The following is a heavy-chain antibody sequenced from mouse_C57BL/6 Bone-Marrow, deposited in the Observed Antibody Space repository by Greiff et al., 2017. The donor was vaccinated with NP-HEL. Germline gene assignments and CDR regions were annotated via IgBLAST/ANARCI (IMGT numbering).Heavy chain of an antibody. CDR2: IYPGSGST. CDR1: GYTFTSYW. Sequence: QVQLKQPGAELVKPGASVKMSCKASGYTFTSYWITWVKLRPGQGLEWIGDIYPGSGSTNYNEKFKSKATQTVDTSSSTAYMQLSSLTSEDSAVYYCADGNYGYWGQGTLVTVSA. D-gene: IGHD2-1*01. J-gene: IGHJ3*01. V-gene: IGHV1-55*01. CDR3: ADGNYGY.